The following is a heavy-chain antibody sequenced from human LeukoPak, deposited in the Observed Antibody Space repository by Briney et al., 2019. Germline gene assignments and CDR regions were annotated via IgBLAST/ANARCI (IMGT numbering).Heavy chain of an antibody. D-gene: IGHD2-2*01. Sequence: ASVKVSCKASGSTFTSYGITSVRHPPGQGLEWMGWISAYNGNTNYAQKLQGRVTMTTDTSTSTAYMKRRSLRSDDTAVYYCATYQLLPYYFHYWVQGTLVTVSS. CDR3: ATYQLLPYYFHY. V-gene: IGHV1-18*01. CDR1: GSTFTSYG. J-gene: IGHJ4*02. CDR2: ISAYNGNT.